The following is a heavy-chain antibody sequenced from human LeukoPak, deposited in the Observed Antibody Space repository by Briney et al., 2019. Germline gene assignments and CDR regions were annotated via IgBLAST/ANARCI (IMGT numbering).Heavy chain of an antibody. CDR3: ARDSYQDYYGRFDP. CDR2: IWDDGNNK. Sequence: GGSLRLSCAASGFMFSNYDMHWVRQAPGKRLEWVAVIWDDGNNKRYANSVNGRFTISRDNSENTLYLQMNGLTAEDTAMYYCARDSYQDYYGRFDPWGQGTLVIVSS. D-gene: IGHD3-10*01. J-gene: IGHJ5*02. V-gene: IGHV3-33*08. CDR1: GFMFSNYD.